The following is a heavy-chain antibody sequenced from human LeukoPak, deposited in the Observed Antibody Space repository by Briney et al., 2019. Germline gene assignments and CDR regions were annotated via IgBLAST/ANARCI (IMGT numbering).Heavy chain of an antibody. CDR2: ISYDGSNK. J-gene: IGHJ6*04. V-gene: IGHV3-30*03. D-gene: IGHD3-16*01. Sequence: GRFLRLSCAASGFTFSSYGMHWVRQAPGKGLEWVAVISYDGSNKYYADSVKGRFTISRDNSKNTLYLQMNSLRAEDTAVYYCARSLGGGGYYYYGMDVWGKGTTVTVSS. CDR3: ARSLGGGGYYYYGMDV. CDR1: GFTFSSYG.